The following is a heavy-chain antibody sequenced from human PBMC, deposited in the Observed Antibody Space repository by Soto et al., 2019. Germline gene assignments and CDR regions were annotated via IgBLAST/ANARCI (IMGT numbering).Heavy chain of an antibody. V-gene: IGHV2-70*13. D-gene: IGHD1-20*01. J-gene: IGHJ6*02. CDR2: IERDDDDK. CDR3: ARSIRGPRRFNGMDV. Sequence: ERVNPTGTLRLTCAFSGFSLTNTGMGVSWSRQSPGKALEWLALIERDDDDKYYSTSLKTRLTISKDTRKNQVVLTMANMEPADTATYYCARSIRGPRRFNGMDVWGQGTTVTVSS. CDR1: GFSLTNTGMG.